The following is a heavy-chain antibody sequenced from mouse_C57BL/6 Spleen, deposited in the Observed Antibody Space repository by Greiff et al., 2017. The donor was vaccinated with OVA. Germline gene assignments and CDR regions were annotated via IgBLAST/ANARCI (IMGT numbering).Heavy chain of an antibody. V-gene: IGHV10-1*01. J-gene: IGHJ4*01. CDR2: IRSKSNNYAT. Sequence: EVQLVESGGGLVQPKGSLKLSCAASGFSFNTYAMNWVRQAPGKGLEWVARIRSKSNNYATYYADSVKDRFTISRDDSESMLYLQMNNLKTEDTAMYYCVSRGYDGAMDYWGQGTSVTVSS. CDR1: GFSFNTYA. CDR3: VSRGYDGAMDY. D-gene: IGHD2-2*01.